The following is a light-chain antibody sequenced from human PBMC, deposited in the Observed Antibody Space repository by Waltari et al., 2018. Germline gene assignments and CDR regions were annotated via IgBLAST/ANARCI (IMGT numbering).Light chain of an antibody. V-gene: IGLV1-44*01. CDR1: ASNIGGHL. Sequence: QSVLTQPPSASGTPGQSDNIPCSGGASNIGGHLVNRYQQLPGKAPKLLIYRSDLRPSGVPDRFSGSKSGTSASLAISGLQSEDEADYFCASWDDSLNGHWVFGGGTKVTVL. CDR3: ASWDDSLNGHWV. J-gene: IGLJ3*02. CDR2: RSD.